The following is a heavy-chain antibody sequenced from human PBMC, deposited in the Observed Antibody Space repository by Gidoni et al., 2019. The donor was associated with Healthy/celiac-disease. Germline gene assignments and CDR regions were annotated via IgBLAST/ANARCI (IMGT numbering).Heavy chain of an antibody. V-gene: IGHV4-39*01. Sequence: QLQLQESGPGLVKPSETLSLPCTVSGGSISSSSYYWGWIRQPPGKGLEWIGSIYYSGSTYYNPSLKSRVTISVDTSKNQFSLKLSSVTAADTAVYYCARLSATVVVFYFDYWGQGTLVTVSS. CDR2: IYYSGST. CDR3: ARLSATVVVFYFDY. D-gene: IGHD3-22*01. J-gene: IGHJ4*02. CDR1: GGSISSSSYY.